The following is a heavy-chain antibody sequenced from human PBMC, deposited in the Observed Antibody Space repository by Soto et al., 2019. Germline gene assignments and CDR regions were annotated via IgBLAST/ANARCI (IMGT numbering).Heavy chain of an antibody. D-gene: IGHD2-2*01. CDR1: GFTFSSYA. J-gene: IGHJ3*02. V-gene: IGHV3-30-3*01. Sequence: QVQLVESGGGVVQPGRSLRLSCAASGFTFSSYAMHWVRQAPGKGLEWVAVISYDGSNKYYADSVKGRFTISRDNSKNTLYRQMNSLRAEDTAVYYCARDPGSCSSTSSYGADAFDIWGQGTMVTVSS. CDR3: ARDPGSCSSTSSYGADAFDI. CDR2: ISYDGSNK.